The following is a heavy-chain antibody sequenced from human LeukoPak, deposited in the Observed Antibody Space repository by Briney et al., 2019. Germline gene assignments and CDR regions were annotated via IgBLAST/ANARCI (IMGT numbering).Heavy chain of an antibody. J-gene: IGHJ3*02. CDR2: IYYSGST. V-gene: IGHV4-30-4*01. CDR3: ARFEYGPAAFDI. D-gene: IGHD4-17*01. Sequence: PSETLSLTCTVSGGSISSGDYYWSWIRQPPGKGLEWIGYIYYSGSTYYNPSLKSRVTISVDTSKNQFSLKLSSVTAADTAVYYCARFEYGPAAFDIWGQGAMVTVSS. CDR1: GGSISSGDYY.